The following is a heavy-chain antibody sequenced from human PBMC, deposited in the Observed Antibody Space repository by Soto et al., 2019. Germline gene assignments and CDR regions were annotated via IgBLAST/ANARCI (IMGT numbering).Heavy chain of an antibody. V-gene: IGHV1-24*01. CDR3: TVEKQQLVPWGYDAFDI. D-gene: IGHD6-13*01. J-gene: IGHJ3*02. Sequence: ASVKVSCKVSGYTLTELSMHWVRQAPGKGLEWMGGFDPEDGETIYAQKFQGRVTMTEDTSTDTAYLQMNSLKTEDTAVYYCTVEKQQLVPWGYDAFDIWGQGTMVTVSS. CDR2: FDPEDGET. CDR1: GYTLTELS.